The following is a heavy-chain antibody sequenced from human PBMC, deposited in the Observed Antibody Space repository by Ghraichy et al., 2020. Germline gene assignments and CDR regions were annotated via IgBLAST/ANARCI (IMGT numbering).Heavy chain of an antibody. CDR2: MYYGGST. CDR3: ARLRYYCSGGNCYPRYFDY. Sequence: SETLSLTCTVSGGSISSSRSYWDWIRLPPGKGLEWIGSMYYGGSTYYNPSLNSRVTISGDTSKNQFSLKLSSVTAADTAVYYCARLRYYCSGGNCYPRYFDYWGQGTLVTVSS. CDR1: GGSISSSRSY. D-gene: IGHD2-15*01. J-gene: IGHJ4*02. V-gene: IGHV4-39*07.